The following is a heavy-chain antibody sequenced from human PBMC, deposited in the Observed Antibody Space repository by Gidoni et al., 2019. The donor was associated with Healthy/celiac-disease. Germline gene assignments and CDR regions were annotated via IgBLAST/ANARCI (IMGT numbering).Heavy chain of an antibody. J-gene: IGHJ4*02. CDR1: GLTFSSYA. V-gene: IGHV3-23*01. CDR2: ISGSGGST. Sequence: EVQLLESGGGLVQPGGSLRLSWGASGLTFSSYAMSWVRQAPGKGLEWVSAISGSGGSTYYADSVKGRFTISRDNSKNTLYLQMNSLRAEDTAVYYCAKVRVYDSSGYDWCQGTLVTVSS. D-gene: IGHD3-22*01. CDR3: AKVRVYDSSGYD.